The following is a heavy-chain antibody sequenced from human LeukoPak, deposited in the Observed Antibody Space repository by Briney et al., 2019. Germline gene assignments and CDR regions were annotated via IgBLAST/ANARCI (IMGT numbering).Heavy chain of an antibody. D-gene: IGHD5-18*01. J-gene: IGHJ4*02. CDR1: GGSMSSYY. CDR3: ASGRYSYANEF. V-gene: IGHV4-59*01. CDR2: IYYTGST. Sequence: SETLSLTCTVAGGSMSSYYWSWVRQPPGKGLEWVGFIYYTGSTNYNPSLKSRVTVSLDTSKNQFSLKLSSVTAAGTAVYYCASGRYSYANEFWGQGTLVTVSS.